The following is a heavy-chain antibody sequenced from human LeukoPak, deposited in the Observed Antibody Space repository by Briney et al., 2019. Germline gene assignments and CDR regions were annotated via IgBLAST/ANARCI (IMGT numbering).Heavy chain of an antibody. CDR3: AALDPALGYYYYGMDV. Sequence: SVKVSCKASGFTFTSSAVQWVRQARGQRLEWIGWIVVGSGNTNYAQKFRERVTITRDMSTSTAYMELSSLRSEDTAVCYCAALDPALGYYYYGMDVWGQGTTVTVSS. J-gene: IGHJ6*02. V-gene: IGHV1-58*01. CDR1: GFTFTSSA. CDR2: IVVGSGNT.